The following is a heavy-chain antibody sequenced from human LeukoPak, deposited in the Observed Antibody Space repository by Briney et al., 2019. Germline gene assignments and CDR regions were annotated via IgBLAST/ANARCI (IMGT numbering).Heavy chain of an antibody. D-gene: IGHD3-16*01. CDR3: ARHRGSTVSHRPPYYFDY. Sequence: ESLKLSCQGSGFSFSSSWIGWVRQTPGIGLEWMGSIYPGDSDTRYSPSFQGQVTISADKSINTAYLQWSSLKASDSAMYYCARHRGSTVSHRPPYYFDYWGQGTLVTVS. V-gene: IGHV5-51*01. CDR2: IYPGDSDT. J-gene: IGHJ4*02. CDR1: GFSFSSSW.